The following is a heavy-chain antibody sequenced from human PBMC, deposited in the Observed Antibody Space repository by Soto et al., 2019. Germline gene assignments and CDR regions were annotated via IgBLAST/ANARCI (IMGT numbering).Heavy chain of an antibody. Sequence: SETLSLTCTVSGGSISSYYWSWIRQPPGKGLEWIGYIYYSGSTNYDPSLKSRVTISVDTSKNQFSLKLSSVTAADTAVYYCASGSERLNWFDPWGQGTLVTVSS. CDR1: GGSISSYY. D-gene: IGHD1-1*01. CDR3: ASGSERLNWFDP. CDR2: IYYSGST. V-gene: IGHV4-59*08. J-gene: IGHJ5*02.